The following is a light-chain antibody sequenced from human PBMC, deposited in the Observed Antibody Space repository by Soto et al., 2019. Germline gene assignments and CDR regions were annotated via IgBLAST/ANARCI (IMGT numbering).Light chain of an antibody. CDR1: QSVSSY. CDR3: QQRSSWPLT. V-gene: IGKV3-11*01. CDR2: DAS. J-gene: IGKJ4*01. Sequence: EIVLTQSPATLSVSPGERVTLSCRASQSVSSYLAWYQQKPGQAPRLLIYDASNRATGIPARFSGSGSGTDFTLTISSLQSEDFAVYYCQQRSSWPLTFGGGTKVDIK.